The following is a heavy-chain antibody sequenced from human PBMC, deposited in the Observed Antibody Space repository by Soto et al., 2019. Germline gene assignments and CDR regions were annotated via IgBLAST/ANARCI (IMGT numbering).Heavy chain of an antibody. D-gene: IGHD5-12*01. V-gene: IGHV4-59*01. Sequence: PSETLSLTCTVSGGSISSYYWSWIRQPPGKGLEWIGYIYYSGSTNYNPSLKSRVTISVDTSKNQFSLKLSSVTAADTAVYYCARYRSSGYDFPTYFDYWGQGTLVTVS. CDR1: GGSISSYY. J-gene: IGHJ4*02. CDR3: ARYRSSGYDFPTYFDY. CDR2: IYYSGST.